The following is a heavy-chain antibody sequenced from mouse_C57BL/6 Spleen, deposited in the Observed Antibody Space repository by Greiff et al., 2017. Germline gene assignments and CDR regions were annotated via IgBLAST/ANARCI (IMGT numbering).Heavy chain of an antibody. Sequence: VQLQQPWAELVQPGASVKLSCKASGYTFTSYWMHWVKQRPGQGLEWIGMIHPNSGSTNYNEKFKSKATLTVDKSSSTAYMQLSSLTSEDSAVYYCARNWDERIAMDYWGQGTSVTVSS. CDR1: GYTFTSYW. CDR2: IHPNSGST. V-gene: IGHV1-64*01. J-gene: IGHJ4*01. CDR3: ARNWDERIAMDY. D-gene: IGHD4-1*01.